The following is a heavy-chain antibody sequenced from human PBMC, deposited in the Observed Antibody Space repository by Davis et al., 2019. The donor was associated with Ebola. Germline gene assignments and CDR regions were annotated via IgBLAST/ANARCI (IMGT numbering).Heavy chain of an antibody. D-gene: IGHD4-11*01. J-gene: IGHJ6*02. CDR2: IKQDGSEK. CDR1: GFTFSRYW. V-gene: IGHV3-7*03. Sequence: PGGSLRLSCVASGFTFSRYWMTWVRQASGKGLEWVANIKQDGSEKYYVDSVKGRFTISRDNAKNSLYLQMNSLRVEDTAVYYCASRMTTALSWGQGTTVTVSS. CDR3: ASRMTTALS.